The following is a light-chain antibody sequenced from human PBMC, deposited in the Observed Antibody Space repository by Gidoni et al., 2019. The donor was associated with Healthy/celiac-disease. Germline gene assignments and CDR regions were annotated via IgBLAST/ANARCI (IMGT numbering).Light chain of an antibody. CDR1: SSDVGGYNY. V-gene: IGLV2-14*01. CDR2: DVS. J-gene: IGLJ2*01. Sequence: QSALTQSASVAGSPGQSITISCTGTSSDVGGYNYVTCDQQHPGKPPTLMIYDVSNRPSGVSNRFSGSKSGNTASLTISGLQAEDEADYYCISYTSSSTLLFGGGTKLTVL. CDR3: ISYTSSSTLL.